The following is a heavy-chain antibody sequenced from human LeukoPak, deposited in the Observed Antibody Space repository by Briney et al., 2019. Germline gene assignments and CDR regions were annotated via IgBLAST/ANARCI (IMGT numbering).Heavy chain of an antibody. D-gene: IGHD3-9*01. Sequence: GGSLRLSCAASGFTVSGYYINWVHQAPGKGLEWVSAIYSGGGTYYADSVKGRFTISRDNSKNTLYLQMNGLRGEDTAVYYCARDATTGDYFFDYWGQGTLVTVSS. J-gene: IGHJ4*02. CDR3: ARDATTGDYFFDY. CDR1: GFTVSGYY. V-gene: IGHV3-53*01. CDR2: IYSGGGT.